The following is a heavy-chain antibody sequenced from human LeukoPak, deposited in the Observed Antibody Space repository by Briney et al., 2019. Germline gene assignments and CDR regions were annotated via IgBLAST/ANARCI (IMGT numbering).Heavy chain of an antibody. V-gene: IGHV4-38-2*02. Sequence: PSETLSLTCTVSGYSISSGYYWGWIRQPPGKGLEWIGSIYHSGSTYYNPSLKSRVTISVDTSKNQFSLKLSSVTAADTAVYYCARGDYYDSSGYPFDYWGQGTLVTVSS. J-gene: IGHJ4*02. CDR2: IYHSGST. CDR1: GYSISSGYY. D-gene: IGHD3-22*01. CDR3: ARGDYYDSSGYPFDY.